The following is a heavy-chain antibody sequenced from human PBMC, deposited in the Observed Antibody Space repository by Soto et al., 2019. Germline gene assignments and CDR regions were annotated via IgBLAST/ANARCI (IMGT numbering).Heavy chain of an antibody. V-gene: IGHV3-7*03. D-gene: IGHD3-3*01. CDR3: ATAPDFWSTYFGS. CDR1: GFTFSNYW. CDR2: IKHDGTEK. J-gene: IGHJ4*02. Sequence: EVQLVESGGGLVQPGGSLRLSCAASGFTFSNYWMSWVRQAPGQGLEWVANIKHDGTEKYYVDSVKGRFTISRDNGRNSLYLQLNSLRAEETDVYYCATAPDFWSTYFGSWGQGTLVTVSS.